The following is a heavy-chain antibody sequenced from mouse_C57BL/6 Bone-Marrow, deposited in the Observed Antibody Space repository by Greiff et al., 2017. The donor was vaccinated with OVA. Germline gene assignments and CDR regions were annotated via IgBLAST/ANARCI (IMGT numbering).Heavy chain of an antibody. V-gene: IGHV5-4*01. CDR3: ARDLYYGNSDYYAMDY. CDR2: ISDGGSYT. CDR1: GFTFSSYA. Sequence: EVQLVESGGGLVKPGGSLKLSCAASGFTFSSYAMSWVRQTPEKRLEWVATISDGGSYTYYPDNVKGRFTISRDNAKNNLYLQMSHLKSEDTAMYYCARDLYYGNSDYYAMDYWGQGTSVTVSS. J-gene: IGHJ4*01. D-gene: IGHD2-1*01.